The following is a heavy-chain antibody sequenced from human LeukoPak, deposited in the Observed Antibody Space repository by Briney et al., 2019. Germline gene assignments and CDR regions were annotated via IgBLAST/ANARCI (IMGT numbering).Heavy chain of an antibody. CDR1: GFTVSSNY. CDR2: IYSGGST. Sequence: GGSLRLPCAASGFTVSSNYMSWVRQAPGKGLEWVSVIYSGGSTYYADSVKGRFTISRHNSKNTLYLQMNSLRAEDTAVYYCASLKFYGDSYYFDYWGQGTLVTVSS. J-gene: IGHJ4*02. D-gene: IGHD4-17*01. V-gene: IGHV3-53*04. CDR3: ASLKFYGDSYYFDY.